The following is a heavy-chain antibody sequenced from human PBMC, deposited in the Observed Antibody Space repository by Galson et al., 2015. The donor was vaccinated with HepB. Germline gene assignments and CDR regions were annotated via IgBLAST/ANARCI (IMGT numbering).Heavy chain of an antibody. D-gene: IGHD3-22*01. CDR2: FDPEDGET. J-gene: IGHJ3*02. CDR1: GYTLTELS. CDR3: ATSADYYDSSGFI. Sequence: SVKVSCKVSGYTLTELSMHWVRQAPGKGLEWMGGFDPEDGETIYAQKFQGRVTMTEDTSTDTAYMELSSLRSEDTAVYYCATSADYYDSSGFIWGQGTMVTVSS. V-gene: IGHV1-24*01.